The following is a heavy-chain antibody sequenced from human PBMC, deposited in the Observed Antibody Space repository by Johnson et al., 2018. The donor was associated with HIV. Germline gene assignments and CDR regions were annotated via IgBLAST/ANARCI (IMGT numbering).Heavy chain of an antibody. CDR1: GFTFNDYA. J-gene: IGHJ3*02. CDR3: ALVLGALPGAFDI. V-gene: IGHV3-9*01. CDR2: ISWNSGRT. D-gene: IGHD3-16*01. Sequence: VQLVESGGGLVKPGRSLRLSCAASGFTFNDYAMHWVRQAPGKGLEWVSGISWNSGRTYYPDSVKGRFTISRDNSKNTLYIQMNSLRAEDTAVYYCALVLGALPGAFDIWGQGTMVTVSS.